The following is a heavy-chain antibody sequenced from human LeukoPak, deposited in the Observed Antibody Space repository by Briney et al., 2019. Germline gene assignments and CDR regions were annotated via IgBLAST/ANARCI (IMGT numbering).Heavy chain of an antibody. J-gene: IGHJ6*03. Sequence: SETLSLTCTVSGGSISSYYWSWIRQPPGKGLEWIGYIYYSGSTNYNPSLKSRVTISVDTSKNQFSLKLSSVTAADTAVYYCARTTEAHSWRTRYYDYYMDVCGKGTTVTVSS. CDR2: IYYSGST. CDR3: ARTTEAHSWRTRYYDYYMDV. V-gene: IGHV4-59*01. CDR1: GGSISSYY. D-gene: IGHD6-13*01.